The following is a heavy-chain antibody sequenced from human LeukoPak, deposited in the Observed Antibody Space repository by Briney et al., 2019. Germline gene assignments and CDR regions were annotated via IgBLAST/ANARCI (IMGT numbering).Heavy chain of an antibody. CDR3: AKDGLGHYDSSGHLAY. CDR2: ISYDGSNK. J-gene: IGHJ4*02. V-gene: IGHV3-30*18. D-gene: IGHD3-22*01. CDR1: GFTFSNYA. Sequence: GRSLRLSCVASGFTFSNYAMHWVRQAPGKGLEWVAVISYDGSNKYFGDSVKGRFAISRDNSKSTVSLQMNSLRRDDTAVYWCAKDGLGHYDSSGHLAYWGLGTLVTVSS.